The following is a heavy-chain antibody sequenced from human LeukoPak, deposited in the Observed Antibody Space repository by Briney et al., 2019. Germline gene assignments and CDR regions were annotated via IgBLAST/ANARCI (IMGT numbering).Heavy chain of an antibody. CDR1: GYSFTSYW. CDR3: ARRYCSGGSCYSIDN. D-gene: IGHD2-15*01. V-gene: IGHV5-51*01. CDR2: IYPGDSDT. J-gene: IGHJ4*02. Sequence: GESPKISCKGSGYSFTSYWIGWVRQMPGKGLEWMGIIYPGDSDTRYSPSFQGQVTISADKSISTAYLQWSSLKASDTAMYYCARRYCSGGSCYSIDNWGQGTLVTVSS.